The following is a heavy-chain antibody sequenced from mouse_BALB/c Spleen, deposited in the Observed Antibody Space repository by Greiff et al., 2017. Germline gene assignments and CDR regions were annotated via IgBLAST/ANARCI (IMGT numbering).Heavy chain of an antibody. CDR3: ARVRYYYDYVGYAMDY. V-gene: IGHV5-6-5*01. J-gene: IGHJ4*01. CDR1: GFTFSSYA. Sequence: EVQVVESGGGLVKPGGSLKLSCAASGFTFSSYAMSWVRQTPEKRLEWVASISSGGSTYYPDSVKGRFTISRDNARNILYLQMSSLRSEDTAMYYCARVRYYYDYVGYAMDYWGQGTSVTVSS. CDR2: ISSGGST. D-gene: IGHD2-4*01.